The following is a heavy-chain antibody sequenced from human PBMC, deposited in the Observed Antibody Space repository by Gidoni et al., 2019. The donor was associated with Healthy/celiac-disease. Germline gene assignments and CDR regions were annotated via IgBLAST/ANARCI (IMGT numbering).Heavy chain of an antibody. D-gene: IGHD4-17*01. V-gene: IGHV3-20*04. CDR1: GFNFDEQG. J-gene: IGHJ4*02. CDR3: ARGMGYGDYPDY. CDR2: INWNGCST. Sequence: EVQLVEYGGGVVRPGGSLGLQWAASGFNFDEQGMSWVRQAPGKGLEWVSGINWNGCSTGYADSVKGRFTIARDNAKNSLYLQMDSLRAEDTALYYCARGMGYGDYPDYWGQGTLVTVSS.